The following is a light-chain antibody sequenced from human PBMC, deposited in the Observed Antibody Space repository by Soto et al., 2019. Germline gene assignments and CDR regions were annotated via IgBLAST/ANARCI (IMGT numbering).Light chain of an antibody. J-gene: IGKJ1*01. CDR3: QQYSSWPPWT. CDR2: GAS. V-gene: IGKV3-15*01. CDR1: QSVSSY. Sequence: EMVVTLSPATLALSQGERASLSCRASQSVSSYLAWYQQKPGQAPRLLIYGASARATGIPARFSGSGSGTEFTLTISSLESEDSAVYYCQQYSSWPPWTFGQGTKVDIK.